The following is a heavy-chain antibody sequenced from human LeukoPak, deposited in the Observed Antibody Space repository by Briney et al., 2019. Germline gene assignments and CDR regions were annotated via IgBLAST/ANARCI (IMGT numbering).Heavy chain of an antibody. V-gene: IGHV3-21*06. CDR1: GFTFDDSV. CDR3: LRGDRRDY. Sequence: GGSLRLSCAASGFTFDDSVMSWVRQVPGKGLEWVSSIDSSGGYMFYADSVKGRFIISRDNAKDSLYLQMNSLRVEDTAVYYCLRGDRRDYWGQGTLVTVSS. CDR2: IDSSGGYM. J-gene: IGHJ4*02.